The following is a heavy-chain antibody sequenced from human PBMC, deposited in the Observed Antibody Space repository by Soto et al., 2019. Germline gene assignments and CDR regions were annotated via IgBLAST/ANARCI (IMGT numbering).Heavy chain of an antibody. CDR2: SSTYSSRT. CDR3: VRGLISSATAFDY. V-gene: IGHV1-18*01. D-gene: IGHD2-21*02. Sequence: ASVKVSCKASGYTLTIYDISWVRQAPGQGLEWMGWSSTYSSRTNFAQKFRGRVTVTTDTSTSTVYMELRTLTSDDTAVYYYVRGLISSATAFDYWGQGTLVTVSS. J-gene: IGHJ4*02. CDR1: GYTLTIYD.